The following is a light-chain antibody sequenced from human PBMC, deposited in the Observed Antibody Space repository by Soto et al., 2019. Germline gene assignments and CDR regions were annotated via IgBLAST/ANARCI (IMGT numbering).Light chain of an antibody. CDR1: QTISIF. J-gene: IGKJ5*01. Sequence: DIQMPQSPSSLSASVGDRVTITCRASQTISIFLNWYQQKPGKAPKLLIYAASSLQSGVPSRFSGSGSGTDFTLTISSLQPEDFATYYCQHADSFPLITFGQGTRLEIK. CDR2: AAS. V-gene: IGKV1-39*01. CDR3: QHADSFPLIT.